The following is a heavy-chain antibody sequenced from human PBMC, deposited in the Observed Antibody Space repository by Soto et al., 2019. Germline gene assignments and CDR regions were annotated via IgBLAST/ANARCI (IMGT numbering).Heavy chain of an antibody. CDR2: IFHTGVT. J-gene: IGHJ3*01. V-gene: IGHV4-59*01. CDR1: GASISTYY. Sequence: QVQLQESGPGLVKPSETLSLICTVSGASISTYYWTWIRQTPGKRLEWVGDIFHTGVTTYNPSLKSRVTMTVDTSKKQISLKLSSVTATDTAVYYCAGAQPTFDVRGQGKMVTVSS. CDR3: AGAQPTFDV.